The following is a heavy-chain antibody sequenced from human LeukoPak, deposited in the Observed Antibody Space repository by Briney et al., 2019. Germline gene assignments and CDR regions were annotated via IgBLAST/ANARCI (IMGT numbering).Heavy chain of an antibody. CDR2: IRYDGSNK. J-gene: IGHJ4*02. CDR3: AKDLPLYYYDSSGYYDY. Sequence: PGGSLRLSCAASGFTFNNYIMNWVRQAPGKGLEWVAFIRYDGSNKYYADSVKGRFTISRDNSKKTLYLQMNSLRAEDTAVYYCAKDLPLYYYDSSGYYDYWGQGTLVTVSS. V-gene: IGHV3-30*02. CDR1: GFTFNNYI. D-gene: IGHD3-22*01.